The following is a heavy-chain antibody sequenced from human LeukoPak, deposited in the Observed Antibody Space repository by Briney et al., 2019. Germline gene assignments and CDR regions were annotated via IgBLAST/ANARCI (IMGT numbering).Heavy chain of an antibody. D-gene: IGHD1-26*01. V-gene: IGHV3-15*07. CDR1: GFTFNNAR. CDR2: IKSDTDGGTT. CDR3: SWRGSSYDY. Sequence: GGSLRLSCAASGFTFNNARMNWARHAPGKGLEWVGRIKSDTDGGTTDQAAFAKGRFTISRDDSKNTLYLQMNSLKIEDTAVYYCSWRGSSYDYWGQGTLVTVSS. J-gene: IGHJ4*02.